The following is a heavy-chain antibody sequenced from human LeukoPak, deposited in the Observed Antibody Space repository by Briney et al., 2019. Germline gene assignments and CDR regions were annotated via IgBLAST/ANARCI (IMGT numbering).Heavy chain of an antibody. V-gene: IGHV3-30*04. J-gene: IGHJ4*02. Sequence: GGSLRLSCAASGFTFSSYAMHWVRQAPGKGLEWVAVISYDGSNKYYADSVKGRFTISRDNSKNTLYLQMNSLRAEDTAVYYCARAGLLWFGESPYCFDYWGQGTLVTVSS. D-gene: IGHD3-10*01. CDR3: ARAGLLWFGESPYCFDY. CDR2: ISYDGSNK. CDR1: GFTFSSYA.